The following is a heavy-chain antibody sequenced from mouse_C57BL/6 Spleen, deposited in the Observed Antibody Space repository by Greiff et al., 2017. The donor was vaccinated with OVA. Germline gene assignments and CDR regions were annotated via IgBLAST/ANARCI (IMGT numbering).Heavy chain of an antibody. V-gene: IGHV1-64*01. CDR3: ARGSSPYYYAMDY. Sequence: VQLQQSGAELVKPGASVKLSCKASGYTFTSYWMHWVKQRPGQGLEWIGMIHPNSGSTNYNEKFKSKATLTVDKSSSTAYMQLSSLTSEDSAVYYCARGSSPYYYAMDYWGQGTSVTVSS. D-gene: IGHD1-1*01. CDR2: IHPNSGST. CDR1: GYTFTSYW. J-gene: IGHJ4*01.